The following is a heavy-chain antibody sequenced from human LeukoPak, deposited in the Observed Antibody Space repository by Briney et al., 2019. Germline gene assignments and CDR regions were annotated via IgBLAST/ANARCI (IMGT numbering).Heavy chain of an antibody. CDR3: AKDKQGSITIFGVIIS. D-gene: IGHD3-3*01. CDR2: ISWNSGNI. V-gene: IGHV3-9*01. J-gene: IGHJ4*02. Sequence: TGGSLRLSCAASGFTFDDYAMHWVRQAPGKGLEWVGGISWNSGNIGYADSVKGLFTISRDNTKNSPFLQMRSLRAEDTALYYFAKDKQGSITIFGVIISWGQGTLVTVSS. CDR1: GFTFDDYA.